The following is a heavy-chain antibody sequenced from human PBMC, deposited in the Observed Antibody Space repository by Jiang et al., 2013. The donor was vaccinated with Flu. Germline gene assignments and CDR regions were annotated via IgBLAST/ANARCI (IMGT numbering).Heavy chain of an antibody. J-gene: IGHJ3*02. V-gene: IGHV1-69*01. Sequence: SSYAISWVRQAPGQGLEWMGGIIPIFGIANYAQKFQGRVTITADESTSTAYMELSSLRSEDTAVYYCARDVRGYSYGYPSHNAFDIWGQGTMVTVSS. CDR2: IIPIFGIA. CDR1: SSYA. CDR3: ARDVRGYSYGYPSHNAFDI. D-gene: IGHD5-18*01.